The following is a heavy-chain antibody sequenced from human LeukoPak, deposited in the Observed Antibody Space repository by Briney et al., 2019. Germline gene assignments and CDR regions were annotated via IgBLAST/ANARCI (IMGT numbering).Heavy chain of an antibody. CDR3: ARDWRRYGTYDY. CDR1: GFTFSSYA. J-gene: IGHJ4*02. D-gene: IGHD5-18*01. CDR2: IKHDGSDK. Sequence: GGSLRLSCAASGFTFSSYAMRRLRQAPGKGLEWVATIKHDGSDKYYVDSVKGRFTISRDNAKNSLYLQMNSLRAEDTALYYCARDWRRYGTYDYWGQGTLVTVSS. V-gene: IGHV3-7*05.